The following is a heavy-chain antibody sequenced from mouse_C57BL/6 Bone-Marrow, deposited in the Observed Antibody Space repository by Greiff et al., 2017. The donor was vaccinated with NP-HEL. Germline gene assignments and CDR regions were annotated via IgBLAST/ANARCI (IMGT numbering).Heavy chain of an antibody. J-gene: IGHJ4*01. CDR1: GFNIKDYY. CDR2: IDPEDGET. D-gene: IGHD1-1*01. Sequence: EVKLMESGAELVKPGASVKLSCTASGFNIKDYYMHWVKQRTEQGLEWIGRIDPEDGETKYAPKFKGKATITADTSSNTAYLQLSSLTSEDTAVYYCARGSTVVATDYAMDYWGQGTSVTVSS. V-gene: IGHV14-2*01. CDR3: ARGSTVVATDYAMDY.